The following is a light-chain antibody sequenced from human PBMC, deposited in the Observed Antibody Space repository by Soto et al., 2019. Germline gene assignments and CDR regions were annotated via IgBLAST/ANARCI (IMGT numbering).Light chain of an antibody. Sequence: AIRMTQSPSSFSASTGDRVTITCRASQGISSYLAWYKQKPGKAPKLLIYAASTLQSGVPSRFSGSGSGTDFTLTISCLQSEDFATYYFQQYYSYPPTFGGGTKVEIK. CDR2: AAS. J-gene: IGKJ4*01. CDR1: QGISSY. V-gene: IGKV1-8*01. CDR3: QQYYSYPPT.